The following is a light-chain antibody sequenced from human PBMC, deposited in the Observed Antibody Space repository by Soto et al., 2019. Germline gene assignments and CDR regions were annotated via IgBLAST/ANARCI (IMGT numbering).Light chain of an antibody. CDR3: MQGTHWPYT. CDR1: RSLIYTDGNTY. J-gene: IGKJ2*01. Sequence: DVVMTQSPLSLPVTLGQPASISCRASRSLIYTDGNTYLYWFHQRPGQSPRRLCAKVSNRDSGVAGRFSGSGSGTDFTLKISRVEAEDVGLYYCMQGTHWPYTFGQGTKLEIK. V-gene: IGKV2-30*01. CDR2: KVS.